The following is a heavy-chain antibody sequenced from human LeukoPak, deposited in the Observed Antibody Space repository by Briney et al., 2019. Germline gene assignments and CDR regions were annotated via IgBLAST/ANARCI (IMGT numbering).Heavy chain of an antibody. V-gene: IGHV3-23*01. Sequence: GESLRLSCAASGFTFSTYSMTWVRQGPGKGLEWVSSIYPNGVSTFYADSVKGRFTISRDNSKNTLYLQMSSLRTEDAAIYYCTKDVVPDSGWDLDYWGQGTLATVSS. CDR2: IYPNGVST. J-gene: IGHJ4*02. CDR3: TKDVVPDSGWDLDY. D-gene: IGHD6-19*01. CDR1: GFTFSTYS.